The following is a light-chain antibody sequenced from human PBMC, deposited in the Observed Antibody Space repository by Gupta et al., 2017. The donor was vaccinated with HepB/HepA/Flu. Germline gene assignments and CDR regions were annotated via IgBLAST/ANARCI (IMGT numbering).Light chain of an antibody. J-gene: IGLJ2*01. V-gene: IGLV3-25*03. CDR1: ALPNQY. Sequence: SYELTQPPSVSVSPGQTARTTCSGDALPNQYAYWYQQKPGQAPGLVIYRDTERPSGIPERFSGSSSGTTVTLTISGVQAEDEADYYCQSPDKSGTYVLFGGGTKLTVL. CDR3: QSPDKSGTYVL. CDR2: RDT.